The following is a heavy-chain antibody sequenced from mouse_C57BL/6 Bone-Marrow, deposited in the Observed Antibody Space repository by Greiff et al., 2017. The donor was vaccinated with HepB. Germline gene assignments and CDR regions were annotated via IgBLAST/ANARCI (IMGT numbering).Heavy chain of an antibody. D-gene: IGHD1-1*01. CDR3: AGPYGSSYRYWDFDV. J-gene: IGHJ1*03. Sequence: LQESGAELARPGASVKLSCKASGYTFTSYGISWVKQRTGQGLEWIGEIYPRSGNTYYNEKFKGKATLTADKSSSTAYMELSSLTSEDSAVYFCAGPYGSSYRYWDFDVWGTGTTVTVSS. CDR1: GYTFTSYG. V-gene: IGHV1-81*01. CDR2: IYPRSGNT.